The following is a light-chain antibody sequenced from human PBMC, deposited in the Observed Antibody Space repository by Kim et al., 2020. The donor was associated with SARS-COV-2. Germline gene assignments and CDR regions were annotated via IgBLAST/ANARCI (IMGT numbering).Light chain of an antibody. CDR3: QQRSDWPLT. CDR2: DES. CDR1: QSVGFF. Sequence: SLSPWERATLSCRACQSVGFFLAWYQARPGQAPRLLIYDESNRATGIPARFSGSGYGTDFTLPISSLEREDFAVYYSQQRSDWPLTFGGGTELE. V-gene: IGKV3-11*01. J-gene: IGKJ4*01.